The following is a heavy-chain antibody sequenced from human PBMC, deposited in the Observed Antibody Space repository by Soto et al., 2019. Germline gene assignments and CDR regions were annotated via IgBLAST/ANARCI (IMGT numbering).Heavy chain of an antibody. CDR1: GFTFTSSA. V-gene: IGHV1-58*02. D-gene: IGHD6-13*01. J-gene: IGHJ4*02. CDR2: IVVGSGNT. Sequence: ASVKVSCKASGFTFTSSAMQWLRQARGQRLEWIGWIVVGSGNTNYAQKFQERVTITRDMSTSTAYMELSSLRSEDTAVYYCAADRRPGIATYWGQGTLVTVSS. CDR3: AADRRPGIATY.